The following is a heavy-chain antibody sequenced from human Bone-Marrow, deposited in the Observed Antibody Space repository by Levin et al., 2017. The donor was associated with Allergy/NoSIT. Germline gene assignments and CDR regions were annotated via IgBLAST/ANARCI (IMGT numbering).Heavy chain of an antibody. J-gene: IGHJ6*02. CDR1: GDAFSDHA. CDR2: IIPIYAIV. D-gene: IGHD6-19*01. V-gene: IGHV1-69*13. CDR3: ARDETGFSSSRYGMDV. Sequence: ASVKVSCKASGDAFSDHAISWVRQAPGQGLEWMGGIIPIYAIVNYAQKFQGRVTITADEFTRTAYMELSSLKSEDTAVYYCARDETGFSSSRYGMDVWGQGTTVTVSS.